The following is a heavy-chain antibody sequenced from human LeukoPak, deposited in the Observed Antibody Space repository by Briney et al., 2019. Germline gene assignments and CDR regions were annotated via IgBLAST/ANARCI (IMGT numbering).Heavy chain of an antibody. Sequence: SETLSLTCTVSGGSISSYYWSWIRQPPGKGLELIGYIYYSGSTNYNPSLKSRVTISVDTSKNQFSLKLSSVTAADTAVYYCAGTRGGRWLVVDYWGQGTLVTVSS. CDR3: AGTRGGRWLVVDY. CDR1: GGSISSYY. V-gene: IGHV4-59*01. D-gene: IGHD6-19*01. J-gene: IGHJ4*02. CDR2: IYYSGST.